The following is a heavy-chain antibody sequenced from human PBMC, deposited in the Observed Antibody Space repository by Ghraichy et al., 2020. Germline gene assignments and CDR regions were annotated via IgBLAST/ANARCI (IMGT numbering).Heavy chain of an antibody. J-gene: IGHJ4*02. V-gene: IGHV3-48*02. CDR1: GFTFSSYS. Sequence: GGSLRLSCAVSGFTFSSYSMNWVRQAPGKGLEWVSYISSSSSTIYYADFVKGRFTISRDNAKNSLYLQMNSLRDEDTAVYYCARDRMMNGDYVGAKDYWGQGTLVTVSS. CDR3: ARDRMMNGDYVGAKDY. CDR2: ISSSSSTI. D-gene: IGHD4-17*01.